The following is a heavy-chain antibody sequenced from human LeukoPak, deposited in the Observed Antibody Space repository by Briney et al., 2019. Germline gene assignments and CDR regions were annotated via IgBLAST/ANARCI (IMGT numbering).Heavy chain of an antibody. Sequence: SVKVSCKASGGTFSSYAISWVRQAPGQGLEWMGRIIPIFGTANYAQKFQGRVTITTDESTSTAYMELSCLRSEDTAVYYCAGDGYGDPDEIWGQGTLVTVSS. CDR1: GGTFSSYA. CDR2: IIPIFGTA. D-gene: IGHD4-17*01. J-gene: IGHJ4*02. V-gene: IGHV1-69*05. CDR3: AGDGYGDPDEI.